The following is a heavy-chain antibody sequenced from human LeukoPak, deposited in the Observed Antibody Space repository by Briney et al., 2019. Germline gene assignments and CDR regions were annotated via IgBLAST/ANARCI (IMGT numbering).Heavy chain of an antibody. CDR3: ARTPGPTVTGWFDP. Sequence: ASVNVSCKASGYTFTGYYMHWVRQAPGQGLEWMGWINPNSGGTNYAQKFQGRVTMPRDTSISTAYMELSRLRSDDTAVYYCARTPGPTVTGWFDPWGQGTLVTVSS. D-gene: IGHD4-17*01. J-gene: IGHJ5*02. V-gene: IGHV1-2*02. CDR2: INPNSGGT. CDR1: GYTFTGYY.